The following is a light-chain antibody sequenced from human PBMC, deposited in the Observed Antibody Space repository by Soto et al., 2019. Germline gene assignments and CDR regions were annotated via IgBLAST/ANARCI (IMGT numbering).Light chain of an antibody. CDR3: QHYKSYPWT. CDR1: QTISSW. V-gene: IGKV1-5*03. J-gene: IGKJ1*01. CDR2: KAS. Sequence: DIQMTQSPSTLSGSVGDRVTITCRASQTISSWLAWYQQKPGKAPKLLVYKASTLKSGVPSRFSGSGSGTEFTLTISSLQPDDFATYYCQHYKSYPWTFVQGTKVDIK.